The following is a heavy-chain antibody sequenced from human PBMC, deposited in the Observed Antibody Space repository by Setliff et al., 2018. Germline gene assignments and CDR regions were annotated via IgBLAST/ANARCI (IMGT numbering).Heavy chain of an antibody. CDR3: ARRFSSGNYNNLGY. D-gene: IGHD3-10*01. CDR1: GYTFTSYD. V-gene: IGHV1-8*01. Sequence: GASVKVSCKASGYTFTSYDINWVRQAPGQGLEWMGWMNPNSGNTGFAQNFQGRVTMTRNTSISTAYMELSALRSDDTAVYYCARRFSSGNYNNLGYWGQGAQVTVSS. CDR2: MNPNSGNT. J-gene: IGHJ4*02.